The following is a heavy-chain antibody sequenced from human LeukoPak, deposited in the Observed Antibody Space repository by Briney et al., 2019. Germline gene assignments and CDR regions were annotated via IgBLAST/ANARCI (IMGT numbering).Heavy chain of an antibody. V-gene: IGHV4-34*01. CDR3: ARGGRVGTTVHYWYFDL. J-gene: IGHJ2*01. CDR2: INQSGNT. CDR1: AGSFSYFS. Sequence: PSETLSLTCAVYAGSFSYFSWGWVRQSPGKGLEWIGEINQSGNTNYNPSLKSRATISVDTSKKQFSLKLSSLAAADTALYYCARGGRVGTTVHYWYFDLWGQGALVTVSS. D-gene: IGHD1-26*01.